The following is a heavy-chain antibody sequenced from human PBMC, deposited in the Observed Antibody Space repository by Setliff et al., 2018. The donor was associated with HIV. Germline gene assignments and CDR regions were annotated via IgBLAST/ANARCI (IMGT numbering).Heavy chain of an antibody. D-gene: IGHD2-21*01. CDR2: IYTGGST. Sequence: SETLSLTCTVSGGSISSGSYYWSWIRQPAGKGLEWIGHIYTGGSTNYNPSLKSRVTISVDTSKNQFSLKLSSVTAADTAVYYCARQGSLCPDCYRGQGTLVTVSS. CDR3: ARQGSLCPDCY. V-gene: IGHV4-61*09. J-gene: IGHJ4*02. CDR1: GGSISSGSYY.